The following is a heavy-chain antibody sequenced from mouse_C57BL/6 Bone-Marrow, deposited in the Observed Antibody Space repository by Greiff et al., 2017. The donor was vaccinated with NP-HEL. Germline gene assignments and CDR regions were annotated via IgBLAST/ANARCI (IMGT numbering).Heavy chain of an antibody. CDR2: IDPSDSET. V-gene: IGHV1-52*01. Sequence: QVQLKQPGAELVRPGSSVKLSCKASGYTFTSYWMHWVKQRPIQGLEWIGNIDPSDSETHYNQKFKDKATLTVAKSSSTAYMQLSSLTSEDSAVYYCARGRDYYYGSRPYAMDYWGQGTSVTVSS. J-gene: IGHJ4*01. CDR1: GYTFTSYW. D-gene: IGHD1-1*01. CDR3: ARGRDYYYGSRPYAMDY.